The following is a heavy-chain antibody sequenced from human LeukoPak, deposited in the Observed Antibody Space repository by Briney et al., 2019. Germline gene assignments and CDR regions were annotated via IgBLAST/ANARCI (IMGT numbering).Heavy chain of an antibody. CDR3: ASYSSSWYNYFDY. V-gene: IGHV1-69*06. CDR1: GFTFSSYA. J-gene: IGHJ4*02. D-gene: IGHD6-13*01. CDR2: IIPIFGTA. Sequence: GGSLRLSCAASGFTFSSYAISWVRQAPGQGLEWMGGIIPIFGTANYAQKFQGRVTITADKSTSTAYMELSSLRSEDTAVYYCASYSSSWYNYFDYWGQGTLVTVSS.